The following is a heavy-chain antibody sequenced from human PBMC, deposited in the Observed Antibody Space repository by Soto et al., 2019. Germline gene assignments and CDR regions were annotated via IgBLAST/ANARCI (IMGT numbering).Heavy chain of an antibody. CDR3: ARDLVVAATSHYFDY. V-gene: IGHV4-59*01. D-gene: IGHD2-15*01. CDR1: GDSISSYY. CDR2: IYYSGST. J-gene: IGHJ4*02. Sequence: SETLSLTCTVSGDSISSYYWSWIRQPPGKGLEWIGYIYYSGSTNYNPSLKSRVTISVDTSKNQFSLKLSSVTAADTAVYYCARDLVVAATSHYFDYCGQGTLVTV.